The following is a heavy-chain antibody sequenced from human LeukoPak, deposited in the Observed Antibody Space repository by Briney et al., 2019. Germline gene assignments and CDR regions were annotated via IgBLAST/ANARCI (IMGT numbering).Heavy chain of an antibody. Sequence: SETLSLTCAVYGGSFSGYYWSWIRQPPGKGLEGIGEINHSGSTNYNPSLKSRVTISVDTSKNQFSLKLSSVTAADTAVYYCARVHYDSSGLTIDYWGQGTLVTVSS. CDR2: INHSGST. V-gene: IGHV4-34*01. CDR3: ARVHYDSSGLTIDY. D-gene: IGHD3-22*01. CDR1: GGSFSGYY. J-gene: IGHJ4*02.